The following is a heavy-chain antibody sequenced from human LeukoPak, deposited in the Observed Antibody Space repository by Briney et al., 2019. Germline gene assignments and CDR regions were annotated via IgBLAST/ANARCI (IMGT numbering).Heavy chain of an antibody. CDR2: INPNSGGT. CDR3: ARDLSSWFDP. CDR1: GYTFTSYA. D-gene: IGHD2/OR15-2a*01. Sequence: ASVKVSCKASGYTFTSYAMNWVRQAPGQGLEWMGWINPNSGGTNYAQKFQGRVTMTRDTSISTAYMELSRLRSDDTAVYYCARDLSSWFDPWGQGTLVTVSS. V-gene: IGHV1-2*02. J-gene: IGHJ5*02.